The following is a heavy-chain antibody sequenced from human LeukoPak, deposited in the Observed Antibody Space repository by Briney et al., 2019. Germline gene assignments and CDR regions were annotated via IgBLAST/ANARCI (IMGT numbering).Heavy chain of an antibody. Sequence: GESLKISCKASGYSFTTYWIGWVRQMPGKGLEWMGIIYPGDYDTRYSPSFQGQVTISVDTSISTAYLQWSSLKASDTATYYCAATPPQDFYGSGWDNWGQGTLVTVSS. CDR2: IYPGDYDT. CDR3: AATPPQDFYGSGWDN. J-gene: IGHJ4*02. CDR1: GYSFTTYW. D-gene: IGHD6-19*01. V-gene: IGHV5-51*01.